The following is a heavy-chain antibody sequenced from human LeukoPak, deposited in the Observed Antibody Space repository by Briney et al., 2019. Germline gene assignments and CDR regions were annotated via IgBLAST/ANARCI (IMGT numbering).Heavy chain of an antibody. D-gene: IGHD3-22*01. Sequence: SETLSLTCTVSGGSISSYYWSWIRQPPGKGLEWIGYIHYSGSTNYNPSLKSRVTTSVGTSKNQFSLKLSSVTAADTAVYYCARVGPPYYYDSSGYPSAHFDYWGQGTLVTVSS. CDR1: GGSISSYY. CDR2: IHYSGST. V-gene: IGHV4-59*01. J-gene: IGHJ4*02. CDR3: ARVGPPYYYDSSGYPSAHFDY.